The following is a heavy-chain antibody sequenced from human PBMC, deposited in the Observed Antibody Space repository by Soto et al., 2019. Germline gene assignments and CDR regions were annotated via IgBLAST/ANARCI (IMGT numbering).Heavy chain of an antibody. CDR3: ARVPTYYYVWGGYYIGGDYYYYMAV. V-gene: IGHV1-8*01. CDR1: GYTFTCYD. J-gene: IGHJ6*03. Sequence: GASVKVSCKASGYTFTCYDINWVRQATGQGLEWMGWMNPNSGNTGYAQKFQGRVTMTRNTSISTAYMELSSLRSEDTAVYYCARVPTYYYVWGGYYIGGDYYYYMAVRGKGTTVTVSS. CDR2: MNPNSGNT. D-gene: IGHD3-10*01.